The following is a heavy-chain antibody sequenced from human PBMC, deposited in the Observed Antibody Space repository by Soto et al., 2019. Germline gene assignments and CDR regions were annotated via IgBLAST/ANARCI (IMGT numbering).Heavy chain of an antibody. CDR2: IIPIFGTA. V-gene: IGHV1-69*13. CDR3: ARGSCVLRCYYYYYGMDV. CDR1: GYTFTSYG. Sequence: SVKVSCKASGYTFTSYGISWVRQAPGQGLEWMGWIIPIFGTANYAQKFQGRVTITADESTSTAYMELSSLRSEDTAVYYCARGSCVLRCYYYYYGMDVWGQGTTVTVS. D-gene: IGHD2-15*01. J-gene: IGHJ6*02.